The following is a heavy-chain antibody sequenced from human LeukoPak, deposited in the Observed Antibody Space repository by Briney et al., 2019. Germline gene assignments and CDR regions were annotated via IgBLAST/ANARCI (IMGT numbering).Heavy chain of an antibody. D-gene: IGHD5-12*01. CDR2: INSDGSST. Sequence: PGGSLRLSCAASGFTFSSSWMHWVRQAPGKGLVWVSRINSDGSSTSYADSVKGRFTISRDNAKNTLYLQMNSLRAEDTAVYYCARELRFTSTGSWGQGTMVTVSS. V-gene: IGHV3-74*01. CDR1: GFTFSSSW. CDR3: ARELRFTSTGS. J-gene: IGHJ3*01.